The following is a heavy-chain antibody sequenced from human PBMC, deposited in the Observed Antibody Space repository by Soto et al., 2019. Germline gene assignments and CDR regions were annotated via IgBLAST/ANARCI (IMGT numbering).Heavy chain of an antibody. CDR2: IYSGGST. CDR1: GFTVSSNY. Sequence: PGGSLRLSCAASGFTVSSNYMSWVRQAPGKGLEWVSVIYSGGSTYYADSVKGRFTISRDNSKNTLYLQMNSLRAEDTSVYYCARTLTDDYYMDVWGKGTTVTVSS. V-gene: IGHV3-66*01. J-gene: IGHJ6*03. CDR3: ARTLTDDYYMDV.